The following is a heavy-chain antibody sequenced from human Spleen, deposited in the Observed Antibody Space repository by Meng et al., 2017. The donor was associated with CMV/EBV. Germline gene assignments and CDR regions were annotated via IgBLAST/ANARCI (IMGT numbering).Heavy chain of an antibody. CDR2: IYYSGST. J-gene: IGHJ4*02. V-gene: IGHV4-39*07. CDR1: GGSISSSRYC. D-gene: IGHD4-11*01. Sequence: CTVSGGSISSSRYCWGWIRQPPGKGLEWIGSIYYSGSTYYNPSLKSRVTISVDTSKNQFSLKLSSVTAADTAVYYCARDPTVSDFDYWGQGTLVTVSS. CDR3: ARDPTVSDFDY.